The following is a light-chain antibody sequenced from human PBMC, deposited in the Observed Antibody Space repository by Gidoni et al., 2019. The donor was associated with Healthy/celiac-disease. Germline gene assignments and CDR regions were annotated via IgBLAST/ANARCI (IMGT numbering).Light chain of an antibody. CDR2: DAS. Sequence: EIVLTQSPATLSLSPGERATLSCRASQSVISYLAWYQQKPGQAPRLLIYDASNRATGVPDRFSGSGSGTDFTLTISSLEAEDLAVYYCQQRSNWPLTFGGGTKVEIK. CDR1: QSVISY. CDR3: QQRSNWPLT. V-gene: IGKV3-11*01. J-gene: IGKJ4*01.